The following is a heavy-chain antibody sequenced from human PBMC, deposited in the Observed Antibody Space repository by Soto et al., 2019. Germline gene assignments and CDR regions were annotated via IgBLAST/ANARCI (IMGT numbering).Heavy chain of an antibody. CDR3: AHLSGP. V-gene: IGHV3-74*01. CDR1: GVTFSSYW. Sequence: GGSLRLSCAASGVTFSSYWMHWVRQAPGKGRVWVSRINSDGSSTSYADSVKGRFTIYRDNAKNTLYLQMNSLRDEDMAVYYCAHLSGPWGPGTLVTVYS. CDR2: INSDGSST. J-gene: IGHJ5*02.